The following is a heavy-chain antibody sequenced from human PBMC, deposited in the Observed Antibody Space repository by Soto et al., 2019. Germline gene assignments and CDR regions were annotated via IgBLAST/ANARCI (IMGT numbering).Heavy chain of an antibody. J-gene: IGHJ4*02. CDR1: GGSISSYY. CDR2: IYYSGST. CDR3: ARVPCSGGSCPDY. D-gene: IGHD2-15*01. V-gene: IGHV4-59*12. Sequence: ETLSLTCTVSGGSISSYYWSWIRQPPGKGLEWIGYIYYSGSTNYNPSLKSRVTISVDTSKNQFSLKLSSVTAADTAVYYCARVPCSGGSCPDYWGQGTLVTVSS.